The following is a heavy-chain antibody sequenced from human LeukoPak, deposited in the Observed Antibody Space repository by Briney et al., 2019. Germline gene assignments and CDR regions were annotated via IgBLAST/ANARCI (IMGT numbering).Heavy chain of an antibody. J-gene: IGHJ6*02. D-gene: IGHD3-9*01. CDR1: GGSISSYY. V-gene: IGHV4-59*08. CDR2: IYYSGST. CDR3: ARQFTSYDVLAGFYYYYGMDV. Sequence: SETLSLTCTVSGGSISSYYWSWIRQPPGRELEWIGYIYYSGSTNYNPPLESRVTISVDTSKNQFSLKLSSVTAADTAVYYCARQFTSYDVLAGFYYYYGMDVWGQGTTVTVSS.